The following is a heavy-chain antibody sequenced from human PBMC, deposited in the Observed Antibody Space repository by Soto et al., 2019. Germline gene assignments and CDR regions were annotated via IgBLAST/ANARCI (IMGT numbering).Heavy chain of an antibody. D-gene: IGHD1-26*01. V-gene: IGHV3-30*18. Sequence: GGSLRLSCAASGFTFSSYGMHWVRQAPGKGLEWVAVISYDGSNKYYADSVKGRFTISRDNSKNTLYLQMNSLRAEDTAVYYCAKDLSPWELLRLDYWGQGTLVTVSS. CDR1: GFTFSSYG. J-gene: IGHJ4*02. CDR3: AKDLSPWELLRLDY. CDR2: ISYDGSNK.